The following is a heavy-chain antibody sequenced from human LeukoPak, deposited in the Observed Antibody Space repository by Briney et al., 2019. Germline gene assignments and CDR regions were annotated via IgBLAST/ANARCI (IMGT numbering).Heavy chain of an antibody. CDR3: ATFGYNGY. CDR2: IHTNGNT. D-gene: IGHD5-24*01. Sequence: GGSLRLSCAASGLTVTNNYWNWVRQPPGKGPEWISLIHTNGNTQYADSVKGRFTFSRDISKNTLYLQMNSLRAEDTAVYYCATFGYNGYWGQGTLVTVSS. J-gene: IGHJ4*02. CDR1: GLTVTNNY. V-gene: IGHV3-66*01.